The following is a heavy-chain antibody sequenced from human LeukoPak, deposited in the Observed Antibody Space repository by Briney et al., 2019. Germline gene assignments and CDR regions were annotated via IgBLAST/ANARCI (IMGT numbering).Heavy chain of an antibody. V-gene: IGHV4-39*01. CDR2: MYYSGSN. J-gene: IGHJ4*02. D-gene: IGHD6-19*01. CDR3: ARWYSSGWAFDY. Sequence: SETLSLTCTVSGGSITSSSYYWGWIRQPPGKGLEWIGSMYYSGSNYYNPSLKSRITISEDTSKNQFSLKLRSVTAADTAVYYCARWYSSGWAFDYWGQGTLVTVSS. CDR1: GGSITSSSYY.